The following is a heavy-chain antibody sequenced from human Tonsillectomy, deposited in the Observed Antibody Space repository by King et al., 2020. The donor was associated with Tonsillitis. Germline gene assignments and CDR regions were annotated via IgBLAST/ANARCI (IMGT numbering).Heavy chain of an antibody. CDR2: INHSGST. J-gene: IGHJ4*02. Sequence: VQLQQWGAGLLKPSETLSLTCAVYGGSFSGYYWSWIRQPPGKGLEWIGEINHSGSTNYNPSLKSRVTISVDTSKNQFSLKLSSVTAADTAVYYCARGEIMVRGIISYYYFDQWGQGALVTVSS. V-gene: IGHV4-34*01. CDR3: ARGEIMVRGIISYYYFDQ. CDR1: GGSFSGYY. D-gene: IGHD3-10*01.